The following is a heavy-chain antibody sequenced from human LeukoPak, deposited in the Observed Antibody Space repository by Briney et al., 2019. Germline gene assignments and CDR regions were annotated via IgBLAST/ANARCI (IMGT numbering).Heavy chain of an antibody. CDR1: GGSISCGDFP. V-gene: IGHV4-30-2*01. D-gene: IGHD3-10*01. J-gene: IGHJ4*02. Sequence: PSQTLSLTCAVSGGSISCGDFPWSWIRQPPGKGLEWIGYIFHTGHTSYNPSLKSRVTISVDMSKNQLSLRLTSVTAADTAVYYCARGFYGAGSHFDYWGQGTLVTVSS. CDR3: ARGFYGAGSHFDY. CDR2: IFHTGHT.